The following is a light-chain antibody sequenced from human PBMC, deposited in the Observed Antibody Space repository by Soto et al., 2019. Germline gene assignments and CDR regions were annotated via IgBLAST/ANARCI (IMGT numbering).Light chain of an antibody. CDR3: SSYTGSNTLYV. J-gene: IGLJ1*01. Sequence: QSALTQPASVSGSPGQSITNSCTGTSSDIGAYDYVSWYQQHPGKAPKLMIYEVTNRPSGVSSRFSASKSGDTASLTISGLQAEDEADYYCSSYTGSNTLYVFGTGTKVTVL. V-gene: IGLV2-14*01. CDR1: SSDIGAYDY. CDR2: EVT.